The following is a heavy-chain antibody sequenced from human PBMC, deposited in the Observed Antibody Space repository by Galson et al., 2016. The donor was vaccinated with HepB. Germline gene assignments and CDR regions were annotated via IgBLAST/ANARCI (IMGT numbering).Heavy chain of an antibody. V-gene: IGHV4-39*01. Sequence: SETLSLTCTVSGSSISSNSYYWGWIRQPPGKGLEWIGTIYYSGITYYNPSLKSRVTISVDTSKNQFSLNLTSVTAADTAVYYCARGRGTAAIYYYGLDVWGQGTTVTVSS. CDR3: ARGRGTAAIYYYGLDV. J-gene: IGHJ6*02. CDR1: GSSISSNSYY. D-gene: IGHD2-2*01. CDR2: IYYSGIT.